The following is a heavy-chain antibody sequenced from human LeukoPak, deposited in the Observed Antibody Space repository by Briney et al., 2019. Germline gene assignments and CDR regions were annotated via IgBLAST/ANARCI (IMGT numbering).Heavy chain of an antibody. J-gene: IGHJ4*02. CDR2: IWSDGSNK. CDR1: GFSFGGYG. CDR3: ARLKSADDTSN. V-gene: IGHV3-33*01. D-gene: IGHD3-22*01. Sequence: GGSLRLSCAASGFSFGGYGMHWVRQAPGKGLEWVAVIWSDGSNKLYGNSVKGRFTISRDNSKNTLYLQMNSLRAEDTAVYYCARLKSADDTSNWGQGTLVTVSS.